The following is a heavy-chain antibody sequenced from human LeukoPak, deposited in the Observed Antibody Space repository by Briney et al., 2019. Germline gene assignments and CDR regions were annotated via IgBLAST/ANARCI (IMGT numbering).Heavy chain of an antibody. V-gene: IGHV3-23*01. D-gene: IGHD7-27*01. CDR2: VSGGGDNT. J-gene: IGHJ4*02. CDR3: ARDLSLGLGFDY. Sequence: GGSLRLSCAASGFTFNNYAMSWVRQAPGKGLEWVSAVSGGGDNTFYADSVQGRFTISRDNAKNSLYLQMNSLRAGDTAVYYCARDLSLGLGFDYWGQGTLVTVSS. CDR1: GFTFNNYA.